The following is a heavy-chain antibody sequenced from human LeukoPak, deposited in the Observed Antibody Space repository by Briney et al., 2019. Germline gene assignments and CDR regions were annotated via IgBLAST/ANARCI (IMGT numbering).Heavy chain of an antibody. CDR1: GGSISSSSYY. CDR2: IYYSGST. J-gene: IGHJ4*02. CDR3: ARVTYYYGSGSYEFYYFDY. V-gene: IGHV4-39*07. D-gene: IGHD3-10*01. Sequence: PSETLSLTCTVSGGSISSSSYYWGWIRQPPGKGLEWIGSIYYSGSTYYNPSLKSRVTISVDTSKNQFSLKLSSVTAADTAVYYCARVTYYYGSGSYEFYYFDYWGQGTLVTVSS.